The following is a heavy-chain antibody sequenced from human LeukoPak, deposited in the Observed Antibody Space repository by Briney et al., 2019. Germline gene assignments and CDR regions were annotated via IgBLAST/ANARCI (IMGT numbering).Heavy chain of an antibody. Sequence: ASVKVSCKASGYTFTSYYMHWVRQAPGQGLEWMGIINPSGGSTRYAQKFQGRVTMTRDTYTSTVYMELSSLRSEDTAAYYCAREEEGDSYYYWGQGTLSPSPQ. D-gene: IGHD5-18*01. CDR2: INPSGGST. V-gene: IGHV1-46*01. J-gene: IGHJ4*02. CDR3: AREEEGDSYYY. CDR1: GYTFTSYY.